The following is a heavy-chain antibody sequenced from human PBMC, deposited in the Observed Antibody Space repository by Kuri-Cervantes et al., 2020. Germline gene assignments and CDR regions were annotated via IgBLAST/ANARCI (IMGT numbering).Heavy chain of an antibody. D-gene: IGHD3-10*01. J-gene: IGHJ3*02. V-gene: IGHV3-53*01. CDR2: IYSGGST. Sequence: GESLKISCAASGFTFSSYSMNWVRQAPGKGLEWVSVIYSGGSTYYADSGTGRFTIIRDNSKNTLYLQMNSLRAEDTAVYSCGNLRFTMVRGVKKEYAFDIWGQGTMVTVSS. CDR1: GFTFSSYS. CDR3: GNLRFTMVRGVKKEYAFDI.